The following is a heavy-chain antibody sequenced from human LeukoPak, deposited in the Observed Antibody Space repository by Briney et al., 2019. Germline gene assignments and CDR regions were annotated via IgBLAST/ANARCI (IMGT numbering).Heavy chain of an antibody. Sequence: SVKVSCKASGGTFSSYAISWVRQVPGQGLEWMGGIIPIFGTANYAQKFQGRVTITADESTSTAYMELSSLRSEDTAVYYCARVIAATTRLNYYYGMDVWGQGTTVTVSS. CDR3: ARVIAATTRLNYYYGMDV. J-gene: IGHJ6*02. CDR2: IIPIFGTA. CDR1: GGTFSSYA. D-gene: IGHD6-13*01. V-gene: IGHV1-69*13.